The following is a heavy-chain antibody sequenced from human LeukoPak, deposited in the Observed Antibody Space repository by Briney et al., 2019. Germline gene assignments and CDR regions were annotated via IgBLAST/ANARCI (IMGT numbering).Heavy chain of an antibody. J-gene: IGHJ6*02. CDR1: GFTFSSYA. CDR2: ISYDGSNK. Sequence: GGSLRLSCAASGFTFSSYAMHWVRQAPGKGLEWVAVISYDGSNKYYADSVKGRFTISRDNSKNTLYLQMNSLRAEDTAVYYCAREDGDYVGVWYYGMDVWGQGTTVTVSS. D-gene: IGHD4-17*01. V-gene: IGHV3-30-3*01. CDR3: AREDGDYVGVWYYGMDV.